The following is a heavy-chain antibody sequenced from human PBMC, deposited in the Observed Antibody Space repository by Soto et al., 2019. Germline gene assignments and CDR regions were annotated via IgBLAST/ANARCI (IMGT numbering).Heavy chain of an antibody. V-gene: IGHV3-11*01. D-gene: IGHD6-19*01. Sequence: HVQLVESGGGLVKPGGSLRLSCAASGLTFSDYYMSWIRQAPGKGLEWVSYISSSGSSTYYVDSVKGRFTISRDNAKNSLYLQMNSLRAEDTAVYYCASHTGYSSGWAYYWGQGTLVTISS. CDR2: ISSSGSST. CDR3: ASHTGYSSGWAYY. J-gene: IGHJ4*02. CDR1: GLTFSDYY.